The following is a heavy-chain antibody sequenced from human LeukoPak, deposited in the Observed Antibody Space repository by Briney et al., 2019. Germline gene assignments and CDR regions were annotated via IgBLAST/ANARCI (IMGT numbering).Heavy chain of an antibody. CDR1: GYSLISGYY. CDR3: ARVGFLLGYCSSNSCSHREARVGPGDYGMDV. D-gene: IGHD2-2*01. CDR2: IYHSGST. J-gene: IGHJ6*04. Sequence: PSEALSVTSAVSGYSLISGYYWGWIRRPPGKGLEWIGSIYHSGSTYYNPSLRSRVTISVDTSKNQFSLKLRSVTAADTAVYYCARVGFLLGYCSSNSCSHREARVGPGDYGMDVWGKGTTVTVSS. V-gene: IGHV4-38-2*01.